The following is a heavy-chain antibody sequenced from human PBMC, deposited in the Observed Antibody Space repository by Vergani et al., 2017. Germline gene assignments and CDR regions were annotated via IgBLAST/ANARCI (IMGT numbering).Heavy chain of an antibody. CDR3: ARSTDYPDDYVSSDYFRRTLDV. Sequence: QVQLVQSGAEVKKPGASVKVSCRASGYSFSSYDISWVRQATGQGLEWMGWMNPNSGTTGYAQKFQGRVTMTRNTSINTAYMELSRLSFVDAAVYYCARSTDYPDDYVSSDYFRRTLDVWGKGTTVTVS. CDR2: MNPNSGTT. D-gene: IGHD4/OR15-4a*01. CDR1: GYSFSSYD. J-gene: IGHJ6*03. V-gene: IGHV1-8*01.